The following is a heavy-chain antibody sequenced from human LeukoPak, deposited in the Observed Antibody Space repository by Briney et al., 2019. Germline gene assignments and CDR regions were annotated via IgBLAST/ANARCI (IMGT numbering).Heavy chain of an antibody. D-gene: IGHD2-21*02. CDR1: GYTFTSYG. Sequence: SVKVSCKASGYTFTSYGISWVRQAPGQGLEWMGGIIPIFGTANYAQKFQGRVTITADESTSTAYMELSSLRSEDTAVYYCARGVPYCGGDCYISFDYWGQGTLVTVSS. CDR3: ARGVPYCGGDCYISFDY. J-gene: IGHJ4*02. V-gene: IGHV1-69*13. CDR2: IIPIFGTA.